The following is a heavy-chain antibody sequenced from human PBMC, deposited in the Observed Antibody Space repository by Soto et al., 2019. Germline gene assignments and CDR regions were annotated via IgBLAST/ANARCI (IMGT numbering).Heavy chain of an antibody. V-gene: IGHV1-2*02. CDR2: INPHTGVT. Sequence: SVEVSLKTVRYKFIGFYLHLVRQAPVQGPEWMGCINPHTGVTSYAQKFEGPVTLTRDTSINTAFMEVANLRSDDTDIYSCARASPKHHFDNCGLGTRGTVSA. J-gene: IGHJ4*02. CDR3: ARASPKHHFDN. CDR1: RYKFIGFY.